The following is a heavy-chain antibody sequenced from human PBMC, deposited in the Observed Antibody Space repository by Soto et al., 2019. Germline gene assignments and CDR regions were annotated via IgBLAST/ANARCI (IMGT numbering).Heavy chain of an antibody. CDR2: ISGSGGST. V-gene: IGHV3-23*01. J-gene: IGHJ4*02. D-gene: IGHD2-2*01. CDR1: GFPFSSYA. CDR3: AKDRYCSSTSCYVGYY. Sequence: GGSLRLSCAASGFPFSSYAMSWLRQAPGKGLEWVSGISGSGGSTSVADSVKGRFTISRDNSKNTLYLQMNSLRAEDTAVYYCAKDRYCSSTSCYVGYYCGQGTLDIVSS.